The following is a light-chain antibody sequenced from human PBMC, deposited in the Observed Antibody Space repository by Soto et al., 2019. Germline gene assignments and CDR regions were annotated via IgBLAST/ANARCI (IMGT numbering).Light chain of an antibody. CDR2: GNS. CDR1: SSNIGAGYD. J-gene: IGLJ1*01. CDR3: GAWDDILNGYV. Sequence: QSVLTQPPSVSGAPGQRVTISCTGSSSNIGAGYDVHWYQQLPGTAPKLLIYGNSNRPSGVPDRFSGSKSGTSASLAITGLQAEDEADYYCGAWDDILNGYVFGFGTKLTVL. V-gene: IGLV1-40*01.